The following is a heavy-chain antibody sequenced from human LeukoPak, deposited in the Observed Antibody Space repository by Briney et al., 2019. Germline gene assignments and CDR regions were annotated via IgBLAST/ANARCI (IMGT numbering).Heavy chain of an antibody. CDR3: ASGSYFDY. V-gene: IGHV4-59*04. Sequence: PGGSLRLSCAVSGFTLSTYAMSWIRQPPGKGLEWIGSIYYSGSTYYNPSLKSRVTMSVDTSKNQFSLKLSSVTAADTAVYYCASGSYFDYWGQGTLVTVSS. J-gene: IGHJ4*02. D-gene: IGHD1-26*01. CDR2: IYYSGST. CDR1: GFTLSTYA.